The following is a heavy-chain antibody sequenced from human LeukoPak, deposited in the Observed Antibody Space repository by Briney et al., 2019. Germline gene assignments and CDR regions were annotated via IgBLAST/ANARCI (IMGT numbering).Heavy chain of an antibody. CDR2: INPNSGGT. V-gene: IGHV1-2*02. D-gene: IGHD2-15*01. Sequence: ASVKVSCKASGYTFTGYYMHWVRQAPGQGLEWMGWINPNSGGTNYAQKFQGRVTMARDTSISTAYMELSRLRSDDTAVYYCARDWHDSYAFDIWGQGTMVTVSS. J-gene: IGHJ3*02. CDR1: GYTFTGYY. CDR3: ARDWHDSYAFDI.